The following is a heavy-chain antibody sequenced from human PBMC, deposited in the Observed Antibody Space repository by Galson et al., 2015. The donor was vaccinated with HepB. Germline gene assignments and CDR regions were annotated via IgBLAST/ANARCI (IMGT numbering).Heavy chain of an antibody. D-gene: IGHD3-16*01. V-gene: IGHV3-30*18. Sequence: SLRLSCAASGFTFSSYGMHWVRQAPGKGLEWVAVISYDGSNKYYADSVKGRFTISRDNSKNTLYLQMNSLRAEDTAVYYCAKDHNRRIMITFGGAPFSWFDPWGQGTLVTVSS. CDR1: GFTFSSYG. CDR2: ISYDGSNK. CDR3: AKDHNRRIMITFGGAPFSWFDP. J-gene: IGHJ5*02.